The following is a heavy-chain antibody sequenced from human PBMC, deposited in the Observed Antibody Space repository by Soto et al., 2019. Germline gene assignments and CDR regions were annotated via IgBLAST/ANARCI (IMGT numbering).Heavy chain of an antibody. J-gene: IGHJ6*02. D-gene: IGHD2-15*01. CDR3: ATPPPSGYCSGGSCYRYYYYYGMDV. CDR1: GFTFSSYE. V-gene: IGHV3-48*03. Sequence: GGSLRLSCAASGFTFSSYEMNRVRQAPGKGLEWVSYISSSGSTIYYADSVKGRFTISRDNAKNSLYLQMNSLRAEDTAVYYCATPPPSGYCSGGSCYRYYYYYGMDVWGQGTTVTVSS. CDR2: ISSSGSTI.